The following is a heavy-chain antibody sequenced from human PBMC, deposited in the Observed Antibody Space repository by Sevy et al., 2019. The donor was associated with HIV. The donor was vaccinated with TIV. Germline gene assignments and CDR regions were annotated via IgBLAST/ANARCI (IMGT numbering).Heavy chain of an antibody. D-gene: IGHD4-17*01. CDR2: VYHSGST. V-gene: IGHV4-38-2*01. Sequence: SETLSLTCAVSGFSINSGYYWGWIRQPPGKGLEWIGSVYHSGSTYYNPSLKSRVTMSVDTSKNQFSLKLSSVTAADPAVYYCARVDYGDYVGYFDYWGQGTLVTVSS. CDR1: GFSINSGYY. J-gene: IGHJ4*02. CDR3: ARVDYGDYVGYFDY.